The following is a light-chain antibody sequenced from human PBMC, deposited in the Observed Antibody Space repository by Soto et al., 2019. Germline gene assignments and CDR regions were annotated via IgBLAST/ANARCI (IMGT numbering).Light chain of an antibody. Sequence: DIQMTQSPSTLSTSIGDRVTITCRASQTISSYLAWYQVKLGQVPKLLIYRASTLQSGVPSRFSGSASGTEFTLTISSLQPDDFATYFCQQYDNFPLSFGGGTRVEVK. V-gene: IGKV1-5*03. CDR1: QTISSY. CDR3: QQYDNFPLS. J-gene: IGKJ4*01. CDR2: RAS.